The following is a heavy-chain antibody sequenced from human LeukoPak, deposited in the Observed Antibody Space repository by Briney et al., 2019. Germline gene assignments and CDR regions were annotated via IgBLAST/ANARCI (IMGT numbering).Heavy chain of an antibody. CDR1: GATFTSYA. V-gene: IGHV1-69*05. J-gene: IGHJ6*03. D-gene: IGHD5-12*01. CDR2: IILIFGTA. CDR3: GIGHREAKIPSDYYYYMNV. Sequence: ASGKLSCTASGATFTSYAISWVRQAPGQGLGWMGGIILIFGTANSEQKFPGRVTITTDESTTTTYMELSSLSYDDTAVYYCGIGHREAKIPSDYYYYMNVWGKGTSVTVSS.